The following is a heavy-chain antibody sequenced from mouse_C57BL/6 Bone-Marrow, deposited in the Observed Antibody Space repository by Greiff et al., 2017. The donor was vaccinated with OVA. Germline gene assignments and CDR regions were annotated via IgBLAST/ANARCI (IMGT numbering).Heavy chain of an antibody. D-gene: IGHD1-1*01. CDR1: GYAFSSSW. V-gene: IGHV1-82*01. J-gene: IGHJ4*01. CDR2: IYPGDGDT. Sequence: VQLQQSGPELVKPGASVKISCKASGYAFSSSWMNWVKQRPGKGLEWIGRIYPGDGDTNYNGKFKGKATLTADKSSSTAYMQLSSLTSEESAVYFCARLGTTEWAMDYWGQGTSVTVSS. CDR3: ARLGTTEWAMDY.